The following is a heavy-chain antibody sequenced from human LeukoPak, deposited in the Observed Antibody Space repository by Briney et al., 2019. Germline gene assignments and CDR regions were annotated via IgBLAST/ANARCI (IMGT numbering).Heavy chain of an antibody. Sequence: GESLKISCKGSGYSFTSYWIGWVRPMPGKGLEWMGIIYPGYSDTRYSPSFQGQVTISADKSISTAYLQWSSLKASDTAMYYCARQGGDSSSWYKAEYFQHWGQGTLVTVSS. D-gene: IGHD6-13*01. CDR1: GYSFTSYW. CDR2: IYPGYSDT. V-gene: IGHV5-51*01. J-gene: IGHJ1*01. CDR3: ARQGGDSSSWYKAEYFQH.